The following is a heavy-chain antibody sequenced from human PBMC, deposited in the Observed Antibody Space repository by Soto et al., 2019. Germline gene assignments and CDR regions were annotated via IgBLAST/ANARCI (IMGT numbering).Heavy chain of an antibody. Sequence: EVQLVQSGAEVKKPGESLRISCKGSGYSFTSYWISWVRQMPGKGLEWMGRIDPSDSYTNYSPSFQGHVTISADKSISTAYLQWSSLKASDTAMYYCARLPTYPELIAAPYNWFDPWGQGTLVTVSS. CDR2: IDPSDSYT. V-gene: IGHV5-10-1*03. J-gene: IGHJ5*02. CDR3: ARLPTYPELIAAPYNWFDP. D-gene: IGHD6-13*01. CDR1: GYSFTSYW.